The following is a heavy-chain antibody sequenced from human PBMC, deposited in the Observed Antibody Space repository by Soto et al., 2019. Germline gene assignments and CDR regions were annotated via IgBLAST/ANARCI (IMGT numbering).Heavy chain of an antibody. J-gene: IGHJ4*02. CDR1: GFTFSSYG. Sequence: QVQLVESGGGVVQPGRSLRLSCAASGFTFSSYGMHWVRQAPGKGLEWVAVISYDGSNKYYPDSVKGRFTISRDNSKNTLYLQMSRLRAEDTVVYYCEKDNGNIVVVVAPRYYFDYWGQGTLVTVSS. D-gene: IGHD2-15*01. CDR2: ISYDGSNK. CDR3: EKDNGNIVVVVAPRYYFDY. V-gene: IGHV3-30*18.